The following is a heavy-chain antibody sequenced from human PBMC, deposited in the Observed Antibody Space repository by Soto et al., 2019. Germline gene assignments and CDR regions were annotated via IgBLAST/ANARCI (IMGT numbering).Heavy chain of an antibody. CDR2: INHSGST. CDR3: ARTTAFVSGTYPPAHFDY. Sequence: QVQLQQWGAGLLKPSATLSLTCAVYGGSFSGYYWSWIRQSPGKGLEWSGEINHSGSTNYTPSLKSRVTISVDTSKNQVSLKLSSVTAADTAVYYCARTTAFVSGTYPPAHFDYWGQGTRVTVSS. CDR1: GGSFSGYY. D-gene: IGHD3-16*01. J-gene: IGHJ4*02. V-gene: IGHV4-34*01.